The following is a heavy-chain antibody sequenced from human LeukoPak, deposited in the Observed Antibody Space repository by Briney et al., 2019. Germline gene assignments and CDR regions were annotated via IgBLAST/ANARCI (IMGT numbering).Heavy chain of an antibody. CDR3: ARTSGREKNFDS. CDR2: ISYDGATQ. V-gene: IGHV3-30-3*01. J-gene: IGHJ4*02. CDR1: GFRFANYA. Sequence: PGTSLRLSCAASGFRFANYAMHWVRQAPGKGLEWVSLISYDGATQFYADSMKGRFTVSRDNSNNTLYLQLSGLTTEDTAVYFCARTSGREKNFDSWGQGTLVTVS. D-gene: IGHD1-26*01.